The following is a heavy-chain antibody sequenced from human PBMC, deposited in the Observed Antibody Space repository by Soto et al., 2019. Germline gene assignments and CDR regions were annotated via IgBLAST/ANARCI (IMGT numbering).Heavy chain of an antibody. J-gene: IGHJ6*02. CDR2: IIPIFGTA. CDR3: ASQWSLLGYYYGMDV. D-gene: IGHD2-15*01. V-gene: IGHV1-69*12. CDR1: GGTFSSYA. Sequence: QAQLVQSGAEVKKPGSSVKDACKASGGTFSSYAISWVRQAPEQGHEWMGGIIPIFGTANYAQKFQGRVTITADESTSTAYMELSSLRSEDTAVYYCASQWSLLGYYYGMDVWGQGTTVTVSS.